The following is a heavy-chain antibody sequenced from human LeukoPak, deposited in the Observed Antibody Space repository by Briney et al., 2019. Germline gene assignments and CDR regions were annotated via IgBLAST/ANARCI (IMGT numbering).Heavy chain of an antibody. CDR2: IIPIFGTA. CDR3: ASEYCSGGSCYHYYYYMDV. CDR1: GGTFSSYA. J-gene: IGHJ6*03. Sequence: SVKVSCKASGGTFSSYAISWVRQAPGQGLEWMGRIIPIFGTANYAQKFQGRVTITTDESTSTAYMELSSLRSEDTAVYYCASEYCSGGSCYHYYYYMDVWGKGTTVTVSS. D-gene: IGHD2-15*01. V-gene: IGHV1-69*05.